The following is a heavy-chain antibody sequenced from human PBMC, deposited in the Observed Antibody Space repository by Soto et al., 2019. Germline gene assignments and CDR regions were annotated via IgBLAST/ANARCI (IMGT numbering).Heavy chain of an antibody. CDR1: GGSISSNRYY. CDR3: ARDYYPYYDILTGHEPTLNWFDP. CDR2: IYFSGST. D-gene: IGHD3-9*01. Sequence: PSETLSLTCTVSGGSISSNRYYWVWIRQPPGKGLEWIGSIYFSGSTYYNPSLKSRVTISVDTSRNQFSLRLTSVTAADTAVYYCARDYYPYYDILTGHEPTLNWFDPWGQGTLVTVS. V-gene: IGHV4-39*02. J-gene: IGHJ5*02.